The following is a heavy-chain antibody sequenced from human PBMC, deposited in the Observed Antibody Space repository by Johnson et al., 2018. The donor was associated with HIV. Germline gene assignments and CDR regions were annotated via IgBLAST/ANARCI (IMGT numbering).Heavy chain of an antibody. J-gene: IGHJ3*02. CDR2: TDNKGRNT. Sequence: VQLVESGGGVVQPGRSLRLSCAASGFTFSDYFISWIRQAPGEGLEYVSGTDNKGRNTYYANSVKGRFTIFRDNSKNTLYLQMNSLRAEDTAVYYCVRPAAAGRDDAFDIWGQGTMVIVSS. CDR1: GFTFSDYF. D-gene: IGHD6-13*01. CDR3: VRPAAAGRDDAFDI. V-gene: IGHV3-64*01.